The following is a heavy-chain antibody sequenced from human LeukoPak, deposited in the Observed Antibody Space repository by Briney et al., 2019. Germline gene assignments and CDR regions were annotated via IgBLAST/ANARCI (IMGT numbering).Heavy chain of an antibody. D-gene: IGHD3-22*01. V-gene: IGHV3-21*01. CDR1: GFTFSSYS. Sequence: PGGSLRLSCAASGFTFSSYSMNWVRQAPGKGLEWVSSISSSSSYIYYADSVKGRFTISRDNAKNSLYLQMNSLRAEDTAVYYCARDHWDLITMIVVASPTGYFDCWGQGTLVTVSS. CDR3: ARDHWDLITMIVVASPTGYFDC. J-gene: IGHJ4*02. CDR2: ISSSSSYI.